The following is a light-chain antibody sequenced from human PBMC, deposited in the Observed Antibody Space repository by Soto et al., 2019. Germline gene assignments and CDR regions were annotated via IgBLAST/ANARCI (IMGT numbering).Light chain of an antibody. J-gene: IGKJ1*01. CDR3: QQYNSYSRWT. Sequence: DIQMTQSPYTLSASVGDRVTITCRASQSISSWLAWYQQKPGKAPKLLIYDASSLESGVPSRFSGSGSGTEFTLTISSLQPDDFATYYCQQYNSYSRWTFGQGTKVDIK. CDR1: QSISSW. V-gene: IGKV1-5*01. CDR2: DAS.